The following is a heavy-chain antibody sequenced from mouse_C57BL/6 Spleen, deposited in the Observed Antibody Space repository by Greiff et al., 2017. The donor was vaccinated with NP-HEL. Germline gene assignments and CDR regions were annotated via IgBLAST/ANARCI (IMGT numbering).Heavy chain of an antibody. CDR1: GSTFTSYW. Sequence: VQLQQPGAELVMPGASVKLSCKASGSTFTSYWMHWVKQRPGQGLEWIGEIDPSDSYTNYNQKFKGKSTLTVDKSSSTAYMQLSSLTSEDSAVYYCASSYGWYFDVWGTGTTVTVSS. CDR3: ASSYGWYFDV. CDR2: IDPSDSYT. J-gene: IGHJ1*03. D-gene: IGHD1-1*01. V-gene: IGHV1-69*01.